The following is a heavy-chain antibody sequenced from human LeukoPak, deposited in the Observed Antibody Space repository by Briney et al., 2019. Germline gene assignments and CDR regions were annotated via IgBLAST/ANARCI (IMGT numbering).Heavy chain of an antibody. D-gene: IGHD6-6*01. V-gene: IGHV3-66*01. J-gene: IGHJ2*01. CDR2: IYSGGST. CDR3: ARAPRIAAWYFDL. Sequence: GGSLRLSCAASGFTFSSYAMHWVRQAPGKGLEWVSVIYSGGSTYYADSVKGRFTISRDNSKNTLYLQMNSLRAEDTAVYYCARAPRIAAWYFDLWGRGTLVTVSS. CDR1: GFTFSSYA.